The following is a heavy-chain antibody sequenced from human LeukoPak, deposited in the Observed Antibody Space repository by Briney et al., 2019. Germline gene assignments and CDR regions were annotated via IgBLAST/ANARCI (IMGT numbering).Heavy chain of an antibody. J-gene: IGHJ5*02. D-gene: IGHD6-19*01. CDR2: ISGSGGST. Sequence: GGSLRLSCAASGFTFSSYAMSWVRQAPGKGLEWVSAISGSGGSTYYADSVKGRFTISRDNSMNTLYLQMNSLRAEDTAVYYCAKDPGGAGTARGGWFDPWGQGTLVTVSS. CDR1: GFTFSSYA. CDR3: AKDPGGAGTARGGWFDP. V-gene: IGHV3-23*01.